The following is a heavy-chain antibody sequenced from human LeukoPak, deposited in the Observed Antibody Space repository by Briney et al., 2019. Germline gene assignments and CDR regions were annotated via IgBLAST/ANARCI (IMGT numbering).Heavy chain of an antibody. Sequence: SETLSLTCTVSGVSISSYYWSWIRQPPGKGLEWIGYIYYSGSTNYNPSLKSRVTISVDTSKNQFSLKLSSVTAADTAVYYCARDVTVTGSFDFWGQGTLVTVSS. CDR3: ARDVTVTGSFDF. CDR2: IYYSGST. D-gene: IGHD4-17*01. V-gene: IGHV4-59*01. CDR1: GVSISSYY. J-gene: IGHJ4*02.